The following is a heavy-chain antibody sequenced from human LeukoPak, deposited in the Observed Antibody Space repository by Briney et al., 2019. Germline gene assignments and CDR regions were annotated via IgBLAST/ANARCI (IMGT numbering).Heavy chain of an antibody. Sequence: PSETLSLTCTVSGGSISSGGYYWSWIRQHPGKGLEWIGYIYTSGSTNYNPSLKSRVTISVDPSKNQFSLKLSSVTAADTAVYYCARDVYYYDSSGLDYWGQGTLVTVSS. CDR1: GGSISSGGYY. V-gene: IGHV4-61*08. CDR3: ARDVYYYDSSGLDY. CDR2: IYTSGST. J-gene: IGHJ4*02. D-gene: IGHD3-22*01.